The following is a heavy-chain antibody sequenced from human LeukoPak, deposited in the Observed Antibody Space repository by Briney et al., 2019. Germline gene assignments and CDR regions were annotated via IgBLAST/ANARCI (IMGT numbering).Heavy chain of an antibody. CDR3: ARGLEGYSAGWSRFFEY. CDR1: GYSISRGYY. Sequence: SETLTLTCGASGYSISRGYYWGCIRQPPGNGLEWIGNIYHTGSTYYNPSLRSRVTISVDTSKNQFFLKLTSVTAADTAVYYCARGLEGYSAGWSRFFEYWGQGTLATVFS. V-gene: IGHV4-38-2*01. J-gene: IGHJ4*02. CDR2: IYHTGST. D-gene: IGHD6-19*01.